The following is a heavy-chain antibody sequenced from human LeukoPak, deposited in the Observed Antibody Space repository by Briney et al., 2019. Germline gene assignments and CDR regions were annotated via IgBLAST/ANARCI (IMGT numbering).Heavy chain of an antibody. V-gene: IGHV1-46*01. Sequence: ASVKVSCKASGYTFASYYMHWVRQAPGQGLEWMGIINPSGGSTTYAQKLQGRVTMTRDTSTSTVYVELSSLRSEDTAVYYCARDSTPAYYSGTYYFEYWGQGTLVTVSS. J-gene: IGHJ4*02. D-gene: IGHD1-26*01. CDR2: INPSGGST. CDR1: GYTFASYY. CDR3: ARDSTPAYYSGTYYFEY.